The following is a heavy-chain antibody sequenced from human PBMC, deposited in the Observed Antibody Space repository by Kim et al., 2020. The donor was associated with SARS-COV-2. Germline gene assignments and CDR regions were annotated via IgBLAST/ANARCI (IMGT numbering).Heavy chain of an antibody. V-gene: IGHV1-2*06. CDR3: ARSKSPLPFDY. Sequence: ASVKVSCKASGYTFSGYYIHWVRQAHGQRLEWMGRMNPNSGGTNYAQKFQGRVTMTRDTSINTAYMELSSLRSDDTAVYYCARSKSPLPFDYWGQGTLVTVSS. CDR1: GYTFSGYY. CDR2: MNPNSGGT. J-gene: IGHJ4*02.